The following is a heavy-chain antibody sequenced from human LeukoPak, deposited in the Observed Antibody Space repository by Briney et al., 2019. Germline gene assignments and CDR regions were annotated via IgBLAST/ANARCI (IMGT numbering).Heavy chain of an antibody. CDR1: GFALSHYS. D-gene: IGHD4-17*01. Sequence: PGGSLRLSCAASGFALSHYSLTWVRQAPGKGPEWVSVIYSGGTTEYADSVKGRFTISRDNSKNTLYLQMNSLRDEDTAVYYCARATVTTRSPQYHGMDVWGQGTTVIVSS. V-gene: IGHV3-53*01. CDR3: ARATVTTRSPQYHGMDV. J-gene: IGHJ6*02. CDR2: IYSGGTT.